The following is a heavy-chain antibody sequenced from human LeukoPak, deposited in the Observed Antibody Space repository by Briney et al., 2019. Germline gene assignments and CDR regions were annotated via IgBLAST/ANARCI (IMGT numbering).Heavy chain of an antibody. CDR2: INYSGTNI. J-gene: IGHJ4*02. CDR1: GFSFSLYS. CDR3: ARLHN. Sequence: GSLRLSCAASGFSFSLYSMNWVRQAPGKGLEWISFINYSGTNIQYADSVKGRFTISRDNAKNSLYLQMNSLRAEDTAVYYCARLHNWGQGTLVTVSS. V-gene: IGHV3-48*01.